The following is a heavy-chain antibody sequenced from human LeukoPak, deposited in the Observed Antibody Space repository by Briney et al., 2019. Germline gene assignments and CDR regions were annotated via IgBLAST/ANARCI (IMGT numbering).Heavy chain of an antibody. V-gene: IGHV3-23*01. CDR1: GFTFSNYA. Sequence: GGPLRLSCAASGFTFSNYAMNWVRQAPGKGLEWVSAISGGGGSTYYADSVKGRFTISRDNSKNALYLQMNSLRAEDTAVYYCGRIAVAGTGFFDYWGQGTLVTVSS. CDR2: ISGGGGST. D-gene: IGHD6-19*01. CDR3: GRIAVAGTGFFDY. J-gene: IGHJ4*02.